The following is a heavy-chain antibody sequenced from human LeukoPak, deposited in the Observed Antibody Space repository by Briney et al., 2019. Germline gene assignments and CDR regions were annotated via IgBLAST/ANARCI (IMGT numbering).Heavy chain of an antibody. Sequence: ASVKVSCKASGYTFTDYTMHWLRQAPGQRLDWMGWINGGSGNTKYSPEFQGRVTITRDTSASTAYMELRSLRSDDTAVYYCARDFYSSSWYYRNWFDPWGQGTLVTVSS. CDR2: INGGSGNT. CDR1: GYTFTDYT. CDR3: ARDFYSSSWYYRNWFDP. D-gene: IGHD6-13*01. V-gene: IGHV1-3*01. J-gene: IGHJ5*02.